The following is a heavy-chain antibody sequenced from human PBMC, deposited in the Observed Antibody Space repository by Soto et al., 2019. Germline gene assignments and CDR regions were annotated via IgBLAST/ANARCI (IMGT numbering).Heavy chain of an antibody. CDR3: ARDQSITILGVVIMTAGP. D-gene: IGHD3-3*01. J-gene: IGHJ5*02. V-gene: IGHV1-18*01. CDR2: ISAYNGNT. Sequence: ASVKVSCKASGYTFTSYGISWVRQAPGQGLEWMGWISAYNGNTNYAQKLQGRVTMTTDTSTSTAYMELRSLRSDDTAVYYCARDQSITILGVVIMTAGPWGQGTLVTVSS. CDR1: GYTFTSYG.